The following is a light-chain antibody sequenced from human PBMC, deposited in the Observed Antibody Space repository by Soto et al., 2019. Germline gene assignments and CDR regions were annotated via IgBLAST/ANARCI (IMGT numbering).Light chain of an antibody. Sequence: QSVLTQPASVSGSPGQSITISCTGASSDFGNFNYVSWYQQHPGKVPKLIIYEVTSRPSGVSNRFSGSKSDNTASLTISGLQAEDDAYYYCSSYTSINTQLFGGGTKVTVL. J-gene: IGLJ3*02. CDR1: SSDFGNFNY. CDR2: EVT. V-gene: IGLV2-14*01. CDR3: SSYTSINTQL.